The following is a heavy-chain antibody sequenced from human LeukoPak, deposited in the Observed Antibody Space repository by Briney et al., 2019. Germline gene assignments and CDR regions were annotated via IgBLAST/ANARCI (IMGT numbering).Heavy chain of an antibody. D-gene: IGHD6-13*01. V-gene: IGHV3-9*01. Sequence: GGSLRLSCAASGFTFDDYAMHWVRHAPGKGLEWVSGISWNSGSIGYADSVKGRFTISRDNAKNSLYLQMNSLGAEDTALYYCAKDIFTYSSSWYFDYWGQGTLVTVSS. J-gene: IGHJ4*02. CDR2: ISWNSGSI. CDR3: AKDIFTYSSSWYFDY. CDR1: GFTFDDYA.